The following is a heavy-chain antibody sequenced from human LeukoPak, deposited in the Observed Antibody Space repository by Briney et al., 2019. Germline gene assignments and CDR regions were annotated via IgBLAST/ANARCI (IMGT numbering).Heavy chain of an antibody. CDR2: ITNDGSST. V-gene: IGHV3-74*01. CDR1: GLTFSSHW. Sequence: GGSLRLSCAASGLTFSSHWMHWVRQAPGKGLVWVSRITNDGSSTTYADSVKGRFTISRDNAKNSLYLHMNSLRAEDTAVYYCARAKEDTSGCLDYWGQGTLVTVSS. CDR3: ARAKEDTSGCLDY. J-gene: IGHJ4*02. D-gene: IGHD6-19*01.